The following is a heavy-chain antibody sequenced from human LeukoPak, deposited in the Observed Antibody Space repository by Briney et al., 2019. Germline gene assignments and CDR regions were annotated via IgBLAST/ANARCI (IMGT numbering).Heavy chain of an antibody. CDR3: ATHGYSGMLPFDY. J-gene: IGHJ4*02. CDR2: ISSSSSYI. D-gene: IGHD1-26*01. V-gene: IGHV3-21*04. CDR1: GFTFSSYS. Sequence: GGSLRLSCAASGFTFSSYSMNWVRQAPGKGLEWVSSISSSSSYIYYADSVKGRFTISRDNAKNSLYLQMNSLRAEDTAVYYCATHGYSGMLPFDYWGQGTLVTVSS.